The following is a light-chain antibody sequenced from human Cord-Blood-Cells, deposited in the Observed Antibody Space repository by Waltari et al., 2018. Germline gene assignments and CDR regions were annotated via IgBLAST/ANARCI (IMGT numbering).Light chain of an antibody. J-gene: IGKJ3*01. CDR3: QQSYSTPFT. Sequence: DIQMTHSPSSLSASVGDSVPITCRASQSISSYINWYQQKPGKAPKLLIYAASSLQSGVPSRFSGSGSGTDFTLTISSLQPEDFATYYCQQSYSTPFTFGPGTKVDIK. V-gene: IGKV1-39*01. CDR2: AAS. CDR1: QSISSY.